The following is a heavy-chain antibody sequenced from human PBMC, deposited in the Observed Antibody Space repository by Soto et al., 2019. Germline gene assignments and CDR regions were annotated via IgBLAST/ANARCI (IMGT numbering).Heavy chain of an antibody. CDR3: ARGRRYYYDSSGYYYYYYMDV. Sequence: GGSLRLSCAASGFTFSSYAMHWVRQAPGKGLEWVAVISYDGSNKYYADSVKGRFTISRDNSKNTLYLQMNSLRAEDTAVYYCARGRRYYYDSSGYYYYYYMDVWGKGTTVTVSS. J-gene: IGHJ6*03. V-gene: IGHV3-30*04. D-gene: IGHD3-22*01. CDR1: GFTFSSYA. CDR2: ISYDGSNK.